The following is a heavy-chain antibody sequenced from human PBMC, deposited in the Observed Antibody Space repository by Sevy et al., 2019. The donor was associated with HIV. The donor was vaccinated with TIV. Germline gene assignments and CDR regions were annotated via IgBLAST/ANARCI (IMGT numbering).Heavy chain of an antibody. D-gene: IGHD1-26*01. CDR1: GFSFDTFW. V-gene: IGHV3-7*01. Sequence: GGSLRLSCAASGFSFDTFWMGWVRQTPGRGLEWVASIDPRGNERDYLDSLKGRFTISRDNAKNSLYLQMHSLKVGDTALYYCVRVLWDVLDVPAATPSPWLDSWGQGTLVTVSS. CDR2: IDPRGNER. J-gene: IGHJ5*01. CDR3: VRVLWDVLDVPAATPSPWLDS.